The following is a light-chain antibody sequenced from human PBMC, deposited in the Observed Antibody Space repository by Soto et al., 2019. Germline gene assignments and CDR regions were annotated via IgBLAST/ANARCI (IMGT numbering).Light chain of an antibody. Sequence: QSALTQPPSASGSPGQSVTISCTGTSSDVGGYNYVSWYQQHPGKAPKLMIYEVTKRPSGVPDRFSGSKSGNTASLTVSGLQAEDEADYSCNSYAGSFNWVFGGGTKLTVL. V-gene: IGLV2-8*01. CDR1: SSDVGGYNY. J-gene: IGLJ3*02. CDR3: NSYAGSFNWV. CDR2: EVT.